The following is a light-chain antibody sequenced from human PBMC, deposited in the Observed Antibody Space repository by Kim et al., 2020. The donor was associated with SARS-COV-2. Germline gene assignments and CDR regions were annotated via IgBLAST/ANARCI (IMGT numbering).Light chain of an antibody. CDR2: DVS. CDR1: SSDVGGFNY. CDR3: SSYTSSISWV. Sequence: GQSITISCTGTSSDVGGFNYVSWYQQHPGKAPKLMIYDVSTRPSGVSDRFSGSKSGNTASLTISGLQAEDEAVYYCSSYTSSISWVFGGGTQLTVL. V-gene: IGLV2-14*03. J-gene: IGLJ3*02.